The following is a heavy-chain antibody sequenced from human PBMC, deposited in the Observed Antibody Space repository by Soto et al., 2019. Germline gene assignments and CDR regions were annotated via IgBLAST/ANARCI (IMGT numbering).Heavy chain of an antibody. CDR1: GFTFSSYS. CDR3: ARVGASYSGMHYFDY. D-gene: IGHD5-12*01. CDR2: IRHDSSTT. Sequence: PGGSLRLSCAVSGFTFSSYSMNCVRQAPGKGLEWISYIRHDSSTTYYADSVKGRFTISRDNAKNSVFLQMNSLRAEDTAAYYCARVGASYSGMHYFDYWGQGALVTVSS. J-gene: IGHJ4*02. V-gene: IGHV3-48*01.